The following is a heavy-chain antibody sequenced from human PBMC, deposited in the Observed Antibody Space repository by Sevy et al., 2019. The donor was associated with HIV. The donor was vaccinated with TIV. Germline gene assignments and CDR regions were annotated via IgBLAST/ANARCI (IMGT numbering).Heavy chain of an antibody. CDR2: IYYNGHI. Sequence: SETLSLTCTVSGGFITSLYWNWIRQPPGKGLEWIANIYYNGHINYNPSLKSRVTLSLDTSKNQFSLRLSSVTAADTAMYYCAGENAWGRGYSWGQGTLVTV. D-gene: IGHD1-26*01. CDR1: GGFITSLY. CDR3: AGENAWGRGYS. V-gene: IGHV4-59*08. J-gene: IGHJ4*02.